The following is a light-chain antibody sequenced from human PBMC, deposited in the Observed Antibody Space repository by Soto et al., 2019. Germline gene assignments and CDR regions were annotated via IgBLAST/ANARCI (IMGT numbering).Light chain of an antibody. CDR2: DAS. CDR1: QSVSSY. CDR3: QQYGSSLLT. Sequence: EIVLTQSPATLSLSPGERATLSCRASQSVSSYFAWYQQKPGQAPRLLIYDASNRATGIPARFSGSGSGTDFTLTISRLEPEDFAVYYCQQYGSSLLTFGGGTKVDIK. V-gene: IGKV3-20*01. J-gene: IGKJ4*01.